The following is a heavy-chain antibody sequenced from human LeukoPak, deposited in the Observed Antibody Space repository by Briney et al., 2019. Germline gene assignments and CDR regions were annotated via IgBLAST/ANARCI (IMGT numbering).Heavy chain of an antibody. Sequence: PSETLSLTCTVSGGSISSYYWSWIRQPPGKGLEWIGYIYYSGSTNCNPSLKSRVTISVDTSKNQFSLKLSSVTAADTAVYYCARFVRGTYYFDYWGQGTLVTVSS. CDR1: GGSISSYY. CDR2: IYYSGST. J-gene: IGHJ4*02. D-gene: IGHD3-16*01. V-gene: IGHV4-59*08. CDR3: ARFVRGTYYFDY.